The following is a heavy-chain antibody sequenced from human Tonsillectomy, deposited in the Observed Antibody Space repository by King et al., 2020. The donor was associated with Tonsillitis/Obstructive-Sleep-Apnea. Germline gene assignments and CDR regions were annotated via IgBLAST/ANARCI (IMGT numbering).Heavy chain of an antibody. J-gene: IGHJ4*02. V-gene: IGHV1-46*01. D-gene: IGHD7-27*01. Sequence: VQLVESGAEVKKPGASVKVSCKASGYTFTSYYMHWVRQAPGQGLEWMVIINPSGGSTRYAEKFQGRVNMTRDTSTSTVYMDLSSLRSEDTAMYYCARGGTGDLYYLEYWGQGTLVTVSS. CDR1: GYTFTSYY. CDR2: INPSGGST. CDR3: ARGGTGDLYYLEY.